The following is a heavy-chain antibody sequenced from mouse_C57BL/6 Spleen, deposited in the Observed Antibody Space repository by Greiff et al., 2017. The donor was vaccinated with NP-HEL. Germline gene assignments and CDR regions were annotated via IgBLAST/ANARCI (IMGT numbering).Heavy chain of an antibody. D-gene: IGHD3-2*01. CDR3: ARDRGWYFDV. CDR2: ISSGSSTI. V-gene: IGHV5-17*01. J-gene: IGHJ1*03. CDR1: GFTFSDYG. Sequence: EVKVVESGGCLVKPGGSLKLSCAASGFTFSDYGMHWVRQAPEKGLEWVAYISSGSSTIYYADTVKGRFTISRDNAKNTLFLQMTSLRSEDTAMYYCARDRGWYFDVWGTGTTVTVSS.